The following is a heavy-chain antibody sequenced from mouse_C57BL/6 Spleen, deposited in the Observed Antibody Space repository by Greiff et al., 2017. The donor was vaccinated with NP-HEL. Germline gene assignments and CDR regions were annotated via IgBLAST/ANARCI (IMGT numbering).Heavy chain of an antibody. Sequence: QVQLQQSGAELVRPGTSVKVSCKASGYAFTNYLIEWVKQRPGQGLEWIGVINPGSGGTNYNEKFKGKATLTADKSSSTAYMQLSSLTSEDSAVYFCARSTTVVASGYWGQGTTLTVSS. V-gene: IGHV1-54*01. D-gene: IGHD1-1*01. CDR3: ARSTTVVASGY. CDR2: INPGSGGT. J-gene: IGHJ2*01. CDR1: GYAFTNYL.